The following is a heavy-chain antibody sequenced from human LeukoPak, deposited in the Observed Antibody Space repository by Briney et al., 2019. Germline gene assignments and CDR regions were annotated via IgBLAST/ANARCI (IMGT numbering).Heavy chain of an antibody. Sequence: PGRSLRLSCAASGFTFNSYAMHWVRQAPGKGLEWVAAISDEGCNKYYADSMKGRFTISRDSSKNTVYLEMNSLRVDDTAVYYCARGGATVTWGFFDYWGQGALVGVSS. CDR1: GFTFNSYA. J-gene: IGHJ4*02. CDR2: ISDEGCNK. D-gene: IGHD4-17*01. CDR3: ARGGATVTWGFFDY. V-gene: IGHV3-30*04.